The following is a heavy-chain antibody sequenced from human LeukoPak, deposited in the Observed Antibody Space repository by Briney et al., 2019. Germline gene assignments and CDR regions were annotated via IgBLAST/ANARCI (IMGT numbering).Heavy chain of an antibody. CDR2: IIPIFGTA. Sequence: GASVKVSCKASGGTFSSYAISWVRQAPGQGLEWMGRIIPIFGTANYAQKFQGRVTITTDESTRTAYMELSSLRSEDTAVYYCARDWNSSGYYPVHAFDIWGQGTMVTVSS. CDR1: GGTFSSYA. CDR3: ARDWNSSGYYPVHAFDI. V-gene: IGHV1-69*05. J-gene: IGHJ3*02. D-gene: IGHD3-22*01.